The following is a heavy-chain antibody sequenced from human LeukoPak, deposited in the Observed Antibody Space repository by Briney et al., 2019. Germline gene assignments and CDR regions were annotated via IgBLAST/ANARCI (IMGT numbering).Heavy chain of an antibody. J-gene: IGHJ5*02. CDR1: GYTFTGYY. Sequence: GASVKVSCKASGYTFTGYYMHWVRQAPGQGLEWMGWINPNSGGTNYAQKFQGRVTMTRDTSISTAYMELSRLRSDDTAVYYCARDQGPWFGELRFDPWGQGTLVTVSS. CDR2: INPNSGGT. D-gene: IGHD3-10*01. V-gene: IGHV1-2*02. CDR3: ARDQGPWFGELRFDP.